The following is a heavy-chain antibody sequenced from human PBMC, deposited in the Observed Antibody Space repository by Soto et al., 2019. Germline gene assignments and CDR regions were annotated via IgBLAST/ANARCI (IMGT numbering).Heavy chain of an antibody. J-gene: IGHJ4*02. D-gene: IGHD1-1*01. CDR3: AKGRGQNWNFDY. Sequence: EVQLLESGGGSVQPGGSLRLSCAASGFTFSSYAMHWVRRPPAKGLEWVSSISGSGGTAYYADSVKGRFSISRDSLVNTLYLQMNSLIAEDTAVYYCAKGRGQNWNFDYWGQGTLVTVSP. V-gene: IGHV3-23*01. CDR2: ISGSGGTA. CDR1: GFTFSSYA.